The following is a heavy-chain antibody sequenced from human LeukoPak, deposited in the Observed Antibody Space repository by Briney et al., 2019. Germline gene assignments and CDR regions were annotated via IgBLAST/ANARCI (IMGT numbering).Heavy chain of an antibody. V-gene: IGHV1-18*01. D-gene: IGHD1-26*01. CDR1: GYTFTSYG. CDR2: ISAYNGNT. Sequence: ASVKVSCKASGYTFTSYGISWVRQATGQGLEWMGWISAYNGNTNYAQKLQGRVTMTTDTSTSTAYVELRSLRSDDTAVYYCARDMVGATLPDYWGQGTLVTVSS. J-gene: IGHJ4*02. CDR3: ARDMVGATLPDY.